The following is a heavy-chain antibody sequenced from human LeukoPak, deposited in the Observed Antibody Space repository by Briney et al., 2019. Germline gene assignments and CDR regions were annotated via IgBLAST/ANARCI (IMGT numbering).Heavy chain of an antibody. D-gene: IGHD6-13*01. CDR2: INQDGREK. CDR3: AREDSSSWYSRAIYYYYYMDV. V-gene: IGHV3-7*01. Sequence: GGSLRLSCAASGFNFTRYLMRWVRPAPGKGLEWVANINQDGREKQYVDSVKGRFTISRDNAKNSVDLQLSSLRAEDTAVYYCAREDSSSWYSRAIYYYYYMDVWGKGTTVTVSS. J-gene: IGHJ6*03. CDR1: GFNFTRYL.